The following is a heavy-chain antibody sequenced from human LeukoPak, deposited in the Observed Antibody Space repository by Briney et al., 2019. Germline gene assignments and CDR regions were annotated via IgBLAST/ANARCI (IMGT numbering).Heavy chain of an antibody. V-gene: IGHV3-30-3*01. CDR3: ARVRAYMTTVTMDFQH. D-gene: IGHD4-17*01. J-gene: IGHJ1*01. CDR2: ISYDGSNK. Sequence: GRSLRLSCAASGFTFSSYAMHWVRQAPGKGLEWVAVISYDGSNKYYADSVKGRFTISRDNSKNTLYLQMNSLRAEDTAVYYCARVRAYMTTVTMDFQHWGQGTLVTVSS. CDR1: GFTFSSYA.